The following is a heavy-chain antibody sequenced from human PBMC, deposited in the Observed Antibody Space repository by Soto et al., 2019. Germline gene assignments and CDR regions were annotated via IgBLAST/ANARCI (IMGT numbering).Heavy chain of an antibody. Sequence: SETLSLTCTVSGGSISSYYWSWIRQPPGKGLEWIGYIYYSGSTNYNPSLKSRVTISVDTSKNQFSLKLSSVTAADTAVYDCARAESSSAYYYYYGMDVWGQGTKVTVYS. CDR3: ARAESSSAYYYYYGMDV. CDR2: IYYSGST. J-gene: IGHJ6*02. D-gene: IGHD6-6*01. V-gene: IGHV4-59*01. CDR1: GGSISSYY.